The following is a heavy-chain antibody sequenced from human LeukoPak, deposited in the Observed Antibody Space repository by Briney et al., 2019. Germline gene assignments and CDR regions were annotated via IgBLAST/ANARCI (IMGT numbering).Heavy chain of an antibody. V-gene: IGHV1-2*02. CDR2: INPNSGGT. CDR3: AREAGYSSGWGYFDY. Sequence: ASVKVSCKASGYTFTSYYMHWVRQAPGQGLEWMGWINPNSGGTNYAQKFQGRVTMTRDTSISTAYMELSRLRSDDTAVYYCAREAGYSSGWGYFDYWGQGTLVTVSS. D-gene: IGHD6-19*01. J-gene: IGHJ4*02. CDR1: GYTFTSYY.